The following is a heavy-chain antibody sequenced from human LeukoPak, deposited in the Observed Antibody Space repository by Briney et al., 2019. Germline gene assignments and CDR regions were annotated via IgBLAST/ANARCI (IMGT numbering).Heavy chain of an antibody. CDR1: GGSFSGYY. V-gene: IGHV4-34*01. J-gene: IGHJ6*02. CDR3: ARSGSGSHTYYYYGMDV. CDR2: INHSGST. D-gene: IGHD3-10*01. Sequence: PSETLSLTCAVYGGSFSGYYWNWIRQPPGKGLEWIGEINHSGSTNYNPSLKSRVTISVDTSKNQFSLELSSVTAADTAVYYCARSGSGSHTYYYYGMDVWGQGTTVTVSS.